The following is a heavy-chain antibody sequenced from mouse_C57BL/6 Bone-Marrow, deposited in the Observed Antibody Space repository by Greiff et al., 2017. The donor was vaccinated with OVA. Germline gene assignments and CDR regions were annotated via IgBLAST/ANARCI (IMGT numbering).Heavy chain of an antibody. V-gene: IGHV1-53*01. Sequence: VQLKQPGTELVKPGASVKLSCKASGYTFTSYWMHWVKQRPGQGLEWIGNINPSNGGTNYNEKIKSKATLTVDKSSSTAYMQLSSLTSEDSAVYYCARRGTGTVAMDYWGQGTSVTVSS. CDR3: ARRGTGTVAMDY. CDR2: INPSNGGT. D-gene: IGHD4-1*01. J-gene: IGHJ4*01. CDR1: GYTFTSYW.